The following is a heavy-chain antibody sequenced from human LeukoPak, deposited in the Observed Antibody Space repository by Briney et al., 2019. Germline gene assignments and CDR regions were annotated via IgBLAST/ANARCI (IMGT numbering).Heavy chain of an antibody. CDR3: ARLHYDFWGVNYYYYMDV. J-gene: IGHJ6*03. Sequence: SETLSLTCTVSGGSISSYYWSWIRQPPGKGLEWIGYVYYSGSTNYNPSLKSRVTISVDTSKNQFSLKLSSVTAADTAVYYCARLHYDFWGVNYYYYMDVWGKGTTVTVSS. CDR1: GGSISSYY. CDR2: VYYSGST. D-gene: IGHD3-3*01. V-gene: IGHV4-59*01.